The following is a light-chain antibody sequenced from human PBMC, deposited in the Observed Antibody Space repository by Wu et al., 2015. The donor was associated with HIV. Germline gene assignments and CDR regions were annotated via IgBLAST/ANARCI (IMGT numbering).Light chain of an antibody. J-gene: IGKJ4*01. Sequence: EIVLTQSPGTLSLSPGERATLSCRASQSVSSNHLAWYQQKPGQAPRLLIYGASSRATGIPDRFSGSASGRDFTLTINRLETEDFAVYYCQHYGTSPQVTFGGGTKVEIK. CDR2: GAS. V-gene: IGKV3-20*01. CDR3: QHYGTSPQVT. CDR1: QSVSSNH.